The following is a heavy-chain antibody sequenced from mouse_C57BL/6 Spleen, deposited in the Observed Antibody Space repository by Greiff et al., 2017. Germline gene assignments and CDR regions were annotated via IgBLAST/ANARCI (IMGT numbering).Heavy chain of an antibody. CDR3: ARPAGYDYPFAY. V-gene: IGHV4-1*01. CDR1: GIDFSRYW. J-gene: IGHJ3*01. D-gene: IGHD2-4*01. CDR2: INPDSSTI. Sequence: EVKLQESGGGLVQPGGSLKLSCAASGIDFSRYWMSWVRRAPGKGLEWIGEINPDSSTINYAPSIKDKFIISIDNAKNTLYLQMSTLRSEDTALYYCARPAGYDYPFAYWGHGTLVTVSA.